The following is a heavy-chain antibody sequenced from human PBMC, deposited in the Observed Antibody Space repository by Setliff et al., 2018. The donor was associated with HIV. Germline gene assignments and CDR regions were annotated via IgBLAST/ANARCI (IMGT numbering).Heavy chain of an antibody. CDR1: GGSISIYY. J-gene: IGHJ4*02. V-gene: IGHV4-4*09. CDR2: ISAGGYT. CDR3: ARGSYTVRIDY. D-gene: IGHD3-10*01. Sequence: SETLSLTCTVSGGSISIYYWSWIRQLPGEGLEWIGRISAGGYTYYNPSLKSRVTISRDTSENQFSLRLSSVTAADTAVYYCARGSYTVRIDYWGQGTRVTVSS.